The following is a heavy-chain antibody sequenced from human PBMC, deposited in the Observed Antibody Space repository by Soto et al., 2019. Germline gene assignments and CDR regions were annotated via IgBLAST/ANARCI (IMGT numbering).Heavy chain of an antibody. D-gene: IGHD5-12*01. CDR2: IYPGDSDT. CDR3: ARSIQLVATIDPGAFDI. Sequence: PGESLKISCKGSGYSFTSYWIGWVRQMPGKGLEWMGIIYPGDSDTRYSPSFQGQVTISADKSISTAYLQWSSLKASDTAMYYCARSIQLVATIDPGAFDIWGQGTMVTV. J-gene: IGHJ3*02. V-gene: IGHV5-51*01. CDR1: GYSFTSYW.